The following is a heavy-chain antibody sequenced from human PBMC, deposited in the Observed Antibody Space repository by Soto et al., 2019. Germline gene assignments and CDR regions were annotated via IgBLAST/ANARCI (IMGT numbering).Heavy chain of an antibody. Sequence: GGSLRLFCGGSGFTFGDSYMSWIRQAPGKGLEWLSYISPGSRYPAYADSVTGRLTISRDNAKRSLYLQMMSLTAEDTAIYYCVRGGGGGLFDPWGQGTMVTVSS. V-gene: IGHV3-11*06. CDR1: GFTFGDSY. CDR3: VRGGGGGLFDP. CDR2: ISPGSRYP. D-gene: IGHD2-15*01. J-gene: IGHJ5*02.